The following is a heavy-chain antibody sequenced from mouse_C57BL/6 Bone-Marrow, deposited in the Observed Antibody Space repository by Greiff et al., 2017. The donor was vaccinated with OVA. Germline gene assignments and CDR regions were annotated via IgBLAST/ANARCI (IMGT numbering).Heavy chain of an antibody. D-gene: IGHD1-1*01. CDR2: ISSGGSYT. Sequence: DVKLQESGGDLVKPGGSLKLSCAASGFAFSSYGMSWVRQTPDKRLEWVATISSGGSYTYYPDSVKGRFTISRDNAKNTLYLQMSSLKSEDTAMYYCARIYYYGSSYVSYAMDYWGQGTSVTVSS. CDR1: GFAFSSYG. V-gene: IGHV5-6*02. CDR3: ARIYYYGSSYVSYAMDY. J-gene: IGHJ4*01.